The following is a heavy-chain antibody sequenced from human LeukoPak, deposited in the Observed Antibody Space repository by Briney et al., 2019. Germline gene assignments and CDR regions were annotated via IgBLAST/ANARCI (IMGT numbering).Heavy chain of an antibody. V-gene: IGHV4-59*01. J-gene: IGHJ3*02. CDR1: GGSISSYY. CDR2: IYYSGST. CDR3: ARGKLGISLDAFDI. Sequence: TSETLSLTCTVSGGSISSYYWSWIRQPPGKGLEWIGHIYYSGSTNYNPSLKSRFTISVDTSKNQFSLKLRSVTAADTAVFYCARGKLGISLDAFDIWGQGTMVTVSS. D-gene: IGHD7-27*01.